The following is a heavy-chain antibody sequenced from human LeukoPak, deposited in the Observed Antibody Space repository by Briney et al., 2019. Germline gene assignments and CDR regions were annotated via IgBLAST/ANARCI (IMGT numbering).Heavy chain of an antibody. CDR3: ARLSTAAADSDY. J-gene: IGHJ4*02. D-gene: IGHD6-13*01. CDR1: GFTVSSNY. Sequence: GGSLRLSCAASGFTVSSNYMSWVRQAPGKGLEWVSVIYSGGSTYYADSVKGRFTISRDNAKNSVYLQMNSLRAEDTAVYYCARLSTAAADSDYWGQGTLVTVSS. CDR2: IYSGGST. V-gene: IGHV3-53*01.